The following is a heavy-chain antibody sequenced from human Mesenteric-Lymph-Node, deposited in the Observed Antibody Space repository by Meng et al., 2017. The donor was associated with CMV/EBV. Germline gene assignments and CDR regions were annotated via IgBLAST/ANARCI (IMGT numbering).Heavy chain of an antibody. Sequence: SETLSLTCTVSGGSLSDTSHYWGWIRQPPGKGLEWIGSIYYSGTTYYNPSLKSRVTISIDTSKNQFSLNLSSVTAADTAVYYCATCYSIVDYWGQGTLVTSPQ. V-gene: IGHV4-39*07. CDR2: IYYSGTT. CDR3: ATCYSIVDY. CDR1: GGSLSDTSHY. J-gene: IGHJ4*02. D-gene: IGHD2-2*02.